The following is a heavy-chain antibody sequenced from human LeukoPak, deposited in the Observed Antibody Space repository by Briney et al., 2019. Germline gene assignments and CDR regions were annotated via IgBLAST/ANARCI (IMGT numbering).Heavy chain of an antibody. CDR1: GFTFSSYW. J-gene: IGHJ4*02. Sequence: PGGSLRLSCVASGFTFSSYWMSWVRQAPGKGLEWVANIKQDGSEKYYVDSVKGRFTISRDNAKNSLYLQMNSLRAEDTAVYYCARALCSSTSCYGTYFDYWGQGTLVTVSS. V-gene: IGHV3-7*04. CDR3: ARALCSSTSCYGTYFDY. CDR2: IKQDGSEK. D-gene: IGHD2-2*01.